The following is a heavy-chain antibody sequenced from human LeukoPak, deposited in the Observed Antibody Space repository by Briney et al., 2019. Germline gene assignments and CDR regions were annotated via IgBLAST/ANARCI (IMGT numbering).Heavy chain of an antibody. J-gene: IGHJ4*02. D-gene: IGHD6-13*01. CDR1: GFSFKDYW. V-gene: IGHV3-7*01. CDR2: ITPDGSGK. Sequence: PGGSLRLSCAASGFSFKDYWMSWVRQAPGKGLEWVADITPDGSGKTYVDSVKGRFTISRDNAKNSLYLQMNSLRAEDTAVYYCARDLPPGIAAAGTDYWGQGTLVTVSS. CDR3: ARDLPPGIAAAGTDY.